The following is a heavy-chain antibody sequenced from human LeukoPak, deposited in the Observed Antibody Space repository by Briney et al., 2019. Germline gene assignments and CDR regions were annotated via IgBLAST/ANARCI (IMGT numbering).Heavy chain of an antibody. CDR3: ARGPSTMVRGVIYYYYMDV. CDR2: ISSNGGST. D-gene: IGHD3-10*01. J-gene: IGHJ6*03. Sequence: PGGSLRLSCAASGFTFSSYAMHWVRQAPGKGLEYVSAISSNGGSTYYANSVKGRFTISRDNSKNTLYLQMGSLRAEDMAVYYCARGPSTMVRGVIYYYYMDVWGKGTTVTISS. CDR1: GFTFSSYA. V-gene: IGHV3-64*01.